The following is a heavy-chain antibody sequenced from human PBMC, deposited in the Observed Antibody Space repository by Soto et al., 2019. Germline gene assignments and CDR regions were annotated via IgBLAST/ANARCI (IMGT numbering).Heavy chain of an antibody. CDR2: IRSEIDGGTT. CDR3: TTAGSGWSYYYYGIDV. J-gene: IGHJ6*02. Sequence: GSLRLSCAASGVTFTSAWMSWVRLAPGRGLEWVGRIRSEIDGGTTDYATPVKGRFTISRDDSKSTLYLQMNSLKTDDTAVYYCTTAGSGWSYYYYGIDVWGQGTTVTVSS. CDR1: GVTFTSAW. D-gene: IGHD6-19*01. V-gene: IGHV3-15*01.